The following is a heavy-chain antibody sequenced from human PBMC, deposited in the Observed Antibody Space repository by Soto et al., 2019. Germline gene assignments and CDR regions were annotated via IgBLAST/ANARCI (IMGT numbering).Heavy chain of an antibody. CDR3: AKLGVRGEVYFFYGLDV. CDR2: ISWNSGSM. J-gene: IGHJ6*02. D-gene: IGHD3-10*01. Sequence: PGGSLRLSCAASGFTFEDYAMHWVRQAPGKGLEWVSSISWNSGSMAYADSVKGRFTISRDNAKNSLYLQMNSLRVEDTALYYCAKLGVRGEVYFFYGLDVWGQGTTVTVSS. V-gene: IGHV3-9*01. CDR1: GFTFEDYA.